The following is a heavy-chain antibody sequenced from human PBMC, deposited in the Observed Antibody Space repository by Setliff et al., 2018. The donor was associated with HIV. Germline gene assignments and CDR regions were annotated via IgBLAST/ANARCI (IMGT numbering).Heavy chain of an antibody. CDR2: IYHSGIT. J-gene: IGHJ3*02. D-gene: IGHD1-26*01. V-gene: IGHV4-38-2*02. CDR3: ARLGYSGSLVGAFDI. Sequence: KASETLSLTCTVSGYSISSGYYWGWIRQPPGKGLEWIGSIYHSGITYYNSSLKSRVTISVDTSKNKFSLNLTSVTAADTAVYYCARLGYSGSLVGAFDIWGQGTMVTVSS. CDR1: GYSISSGYY.